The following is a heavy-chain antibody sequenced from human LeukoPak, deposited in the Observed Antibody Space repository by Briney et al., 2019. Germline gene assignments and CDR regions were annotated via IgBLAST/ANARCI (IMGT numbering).Heavy chain of an antibody. CDR2: ISSTSTYI. V-gene: IGHV3-21*01. CDR1: GFTFSTYA. D-gene: IGHD2-15*01. Sequence: PGGSLRLSCAASGFTFSTYAMHWVRQAPGKGLEWVSSISSTSTYISYADSVKGRFTISRDNAKNSLYLQMNSLRAEDTAVYYCARGGGNFDYWGQGTLVTVSS. J-gene: IGHJ4*02. CDR3: ARGGGNFDY.